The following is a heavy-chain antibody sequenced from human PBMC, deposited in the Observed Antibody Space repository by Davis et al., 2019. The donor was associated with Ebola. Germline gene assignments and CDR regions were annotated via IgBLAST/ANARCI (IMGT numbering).Heavy chain of an antibody. CDR2: IYYSGST. V-gene: IGHV4-39*01. CDR1: GGSISSSSYY. Sequence: SETLSLTCTVSGGSISSSSYYWGWIRQPPGKGLEWIGSIYYSGSTYYTPSLKSRVTISVDTSKNQFSLKLSSVTAADTAVYYCARHREYYYDSSGYYRTPQFDYWGQGTLVTVSS. D-gene: IGHD3-22*01. CDR3: ARHREYYYDSSGYYRTPQFDY. J-gene: IGHJ4*02.